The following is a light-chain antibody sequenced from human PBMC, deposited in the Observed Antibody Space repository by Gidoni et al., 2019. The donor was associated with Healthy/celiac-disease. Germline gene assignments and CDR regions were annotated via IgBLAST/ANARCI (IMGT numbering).Light chain of an antibody. CDR1: QDISNY. CDR3: QQYDNLPFT. CDR2: DAS. Sequence: DIQMTQPPSSPSASVGDRVTITCQASQDISNYLNWYQQKPGKAPKLLIYDASNLETGVPSRFSGSGSGTDFTFTISSLQPEDIATYYCQQYDNLPFTFGPGTKVDIK. V-gene: IGKV1-33*01. J-gene: IGKJ3*01.